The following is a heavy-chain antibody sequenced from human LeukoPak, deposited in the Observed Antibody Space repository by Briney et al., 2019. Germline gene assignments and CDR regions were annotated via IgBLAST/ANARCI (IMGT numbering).Heavy chain of an antibody. V-gene: IGHV3-11*01. CDR1: GFTFSDYY. J-gene: IGHJ5*02. D-gene: IGHD3-22*01. CDR3: ARNPSLIVRFDP. CDR2: ISSSGSTI. Sequence: PGGSLRLSCAASGFTFSDYYMSWIRQDPGKGLGWVSYISSSGSTIYYADSVKGRFTISRDNAKNSLYLQMNSLRAEDTAVYYCARNPSLIVRFDPWGQGTLVTVSS.